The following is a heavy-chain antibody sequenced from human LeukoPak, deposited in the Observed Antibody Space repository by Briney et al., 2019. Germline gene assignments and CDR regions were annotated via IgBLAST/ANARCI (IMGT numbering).Heavy chain of an antibody. J-gene: IGHJ4*02. CDR2: INPNSGGT. CDR1: GYTFTDYY. CDR3: ARRGPLGFPDY. Sequence: ASVKVSCKASGYTFTDYYMHWVRQAPGQGLEWMGWINPNSGGTNYAQKYQGRVTMTRDMSISTAYMELSRLRSGDTAVYYCARRGPLGFPDYWGQGTLVTVSS. D-gene: IGHD2-2*03. V-gene: IGHV1-2*02.